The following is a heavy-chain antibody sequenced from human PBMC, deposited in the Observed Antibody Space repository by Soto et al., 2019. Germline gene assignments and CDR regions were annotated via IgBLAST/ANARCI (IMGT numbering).Heavy chain of an antibody. CDR3: ASLLWSGYYTTYYYYGMDV. J-gene: IGHJ6*02. Sequence: SQTLSLTCVISGDSVSSNSAAWNWIRQSPSRGLEWLGRTYYRSKWYNDYAVSVKSRITINPDTSKNQFSLQLNSVTPEDTAVYYCASLLWSGYYTTYYYYGMDVWGQGTTVTVSS. CDR1: GDSVSSNSAA. D-gene: IGHD3-3*01. CDR2: TYYRSKWYN. V-gene: IGHV6-1*01.